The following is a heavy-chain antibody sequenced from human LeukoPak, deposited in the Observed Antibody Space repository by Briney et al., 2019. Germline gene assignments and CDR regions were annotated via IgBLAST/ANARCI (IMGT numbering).Heavy chain of an antibody. CDR2: IKEDGSRK. CDR1: GFTFSSHW. J-gene: IGHJ3*02. D-gene: IGHD2-21*02. CDR3: ARGGYCGGDCYYAFDI. V-gene: IGHV3-7*04. Sequence: GGSLRLSCAASGFTFSSHWLSWVRQAPGKGLEWVANIKEDGSRKYYVGSVKGRFTISRDNAKNSLYLQMNSLRAEDTAVYYCARGGYCGGDCYYAFDIWGQGTMVTVSS.